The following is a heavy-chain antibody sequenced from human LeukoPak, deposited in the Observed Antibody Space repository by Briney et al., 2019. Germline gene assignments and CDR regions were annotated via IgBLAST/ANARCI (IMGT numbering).Heavy chain of an antibody. J-gene: IGHJ6*02. Sequence: GESLKISCKGSGYSFTSYWIGWVRQMPGKGLEWMGIIYPGDSDTRYSPSFQGQVTISADKSISTAYLQWSSLKASDTAMYYCARQGCGSTSCYFYYYGMDVWGQGTTVTVSS. CDR2: IYPGDSDT. D-gene: IGHD2-2*01. CDR3: ARQGCGSTSCYFYYYGMDV. CDR1: GYSFTSYW. V-gene: IGHV5-51*01.